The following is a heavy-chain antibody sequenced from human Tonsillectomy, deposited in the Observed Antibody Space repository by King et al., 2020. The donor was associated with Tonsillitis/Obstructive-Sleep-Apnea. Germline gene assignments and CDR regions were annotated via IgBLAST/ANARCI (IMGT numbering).Heavy chain of an antibody. CDR3: ARDRGMIRTFGVAMKGYLDV. D-gene: IGHD3-3*01. Sequence: VQLVESGGGVVQPGRSLRLSCVASGFIFNSYVIHWVRQAPGKGLEWVSVTSNDGTKQYHTDSVRGRFTISRDNSKNTVYLIMQSLRLEDTAVYYCARDRGMIRTFGVAMKGYLDVWGKGTTVTVSS. CDR1: GFIFNSYV. V-gene: IGHV3-30*03. CDR2: TSNDGTKQ. J-gene: IGHJ6*04.